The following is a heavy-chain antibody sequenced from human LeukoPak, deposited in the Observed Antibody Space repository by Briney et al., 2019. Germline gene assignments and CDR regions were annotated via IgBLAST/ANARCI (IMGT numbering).Heavy chain of an antibody. J-gene: IGHJ4*02. CDR1: GDSISSNYYY. V-gene: IGHV4-39*07. Sequence: SETLSLTCTVSGDSISSNYYYWGWIRQPPGKGLEWIGSIDHIGTTYYNPSLKSRVLVSVDTSKNQFSLKVTSLTAADTAVYYCARIGGYDYVWGTYYYFDYWGQGTLVTVSS. CDR2: IDHIGTT. D-gene: IGHD3-16*01. CDR3: ARIGGYDYVWGTYYYFDY.